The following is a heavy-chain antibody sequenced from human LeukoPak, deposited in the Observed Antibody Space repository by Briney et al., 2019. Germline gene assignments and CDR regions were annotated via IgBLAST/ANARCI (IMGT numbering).Heavy chain of an antibody. Sequence: SETLSLTCTVSGGSISSYYWSWIRQPPGKGLEWIGYIYYSGSTNYDPSLKSRVTISVDTSKNQFSLKLSSVTAADTAVYYCRGYYYDSSGYYFDYWGQGTLVTVSS. V-gene: IGHV4-59*08. CDR2: IYYSGST. CDR3: RGYYYDSSGYYFDY. D-gene: IGHD3-22*01. J-gene: IGHJ4*02. CDR1: GGSISSYY.